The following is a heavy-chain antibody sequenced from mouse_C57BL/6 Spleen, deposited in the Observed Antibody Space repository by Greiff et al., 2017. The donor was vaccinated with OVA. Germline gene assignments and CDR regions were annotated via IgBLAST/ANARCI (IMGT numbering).Heavy chain of an antibody. CDR3: TRWALDLYYAMDY. Sequence: VQLQQSGAELVRPGASVTLSCKASGYTFTDYEMHWVKQTPVHGLEWIGAIDPETGGTAYNQKFKGKAILTADKASSTAYMVLRSLTSEDSAVYYGTRWALDLYYAMDYRGQGTSGTGSS. CDR2: IDPETGGT. J-gene: IGHJ4*01. CDR1: GYTFTDYE. V-gene: IGHV1-15*01.